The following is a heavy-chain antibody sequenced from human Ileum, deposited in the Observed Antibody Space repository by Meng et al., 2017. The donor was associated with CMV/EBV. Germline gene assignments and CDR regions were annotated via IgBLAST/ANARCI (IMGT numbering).Heavy chain of an antibody. CDR3: ARGIRELDQ. V-gene: IGHV3-20*04. Sequence: SLCCTAAGLSFGESGMTWVRQDPGKGLEWVSSIHWDGSRIGYADSLKGRFTISRDNAKNSLYMQMNSLRAEDTALYYCARGIRELDQWGQGTLVTVSS. J-gene: IGHJ4*02. CDR2: IHWDGSRI. CDR1: GLSFGESG. D-gene: IGHD5-24*01.